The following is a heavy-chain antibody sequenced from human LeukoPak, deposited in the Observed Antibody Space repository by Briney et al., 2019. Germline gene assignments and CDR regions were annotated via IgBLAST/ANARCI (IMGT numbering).Heavy chain of an antibody. CDR3: ARVSLQTYYYGSGSPRWGAFDI. CDR2: IYYSGST. Sequence: SETLSLTCAVSGGSISSYYWSWIRQPPGKGLEWTGYIYYSGSTNYNPSLKSRVTISVDTSKNQFSLKLSSVTAADTAVYYCARVSLQTYYYGSGSPRWGAFDIWGQGTMVTVSS. D-gene: IGHD3-10*01. J-gene: IGHJ3*02. CDR1: GGSISSYY. V-gene: IGHV4-59*01.